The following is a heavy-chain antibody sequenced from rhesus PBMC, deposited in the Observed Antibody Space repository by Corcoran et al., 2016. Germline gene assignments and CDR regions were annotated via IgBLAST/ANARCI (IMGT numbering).Heavy chain of an antibody. J-gene: IGHJ2*01. CDR2: INPLVGLT. V-gene: IGHV1-198*02. Sequence: QVQLVQSGAEVKRPGAAVKVSCKASGFHFGTYAISWGRPAPGQGLEWMGVINPLVGLTNYAEKFQGRVRITADTSTSTAYMELSSLRSEDTAVYCCARGHYSDSWAYWYFDIWGPGTPITISS. CDR3: ARGHYSDSWAYWYFDI. D-gene: IGHD6-25*01. CDR1: GFHFGTYA.